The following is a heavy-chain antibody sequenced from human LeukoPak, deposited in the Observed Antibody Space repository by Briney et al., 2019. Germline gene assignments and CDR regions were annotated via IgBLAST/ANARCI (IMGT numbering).Heavy chain of an antibody. D-gene: IGHD6-19*01. CDR3: ARDRVAGAFYFDY. J-gene: IGHJ4*02. Sequence: ASVKVSCKASGYTFTNYALSWVRQAPGQGLEWMGWISAYNGNTNYAQKFQGRVTMTTDTSTSTAYLELRSLRSDDTAVYYCARDRVAGAFYFDYWGRGTLVTVSS. CDR2: ISAYNGNT. V-gene: IGHV1-18*04. CDR1: GYTFTNYA.